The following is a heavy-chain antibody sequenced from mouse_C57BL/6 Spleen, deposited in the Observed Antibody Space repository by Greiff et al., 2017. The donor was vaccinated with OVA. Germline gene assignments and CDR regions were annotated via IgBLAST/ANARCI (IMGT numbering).Heavy chain of an antibody. CDR2: IDPSDSET. D-gene: IGHD2-1*01. Sequence: QVQLQQPGAELVRPGSSVKLSCKASGYTFTSYWMHWVKQRPIQGLEWIGNIDPSDSETHYNQKFKDKATLTVDKSSSAAYMQLSSLTSEDSAVYYCARSYYYGNYVDYAMDYWGQGTSVTVSS. J-gene: IGHJ4*01. CDR1: GYTFTSYW. CDR3: ARSYYYGNYVDYAMDY. V-gene: IGHV1-52*01.